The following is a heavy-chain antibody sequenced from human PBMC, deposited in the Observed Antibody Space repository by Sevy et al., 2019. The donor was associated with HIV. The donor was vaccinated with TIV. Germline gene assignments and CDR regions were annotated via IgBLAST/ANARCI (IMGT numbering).Heavy chain of an antibody. D-gene: IGHD3-22*01. CDR3: TRDMYDIDY. J-gene: IGHJ4*02. V-gene: IGHV3-74*01. CDR1: GFTFTKYW. Sequence: GGSLRLSCAASGFTFTKYWMHWVRQAPGKGLVWVSRVDNDGSGTNYVDSVKGRFTISRDNAKNTVYLQMNSLRAEDTAVYECTRDMYDIDYWGQGTLVTVSS. CDR2: VDNDGSGT.